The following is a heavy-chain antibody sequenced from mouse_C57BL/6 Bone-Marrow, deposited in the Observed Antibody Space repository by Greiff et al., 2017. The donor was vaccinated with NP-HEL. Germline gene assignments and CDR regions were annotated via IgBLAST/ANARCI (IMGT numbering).Heavy chain of an antibody. J-gene: IGHJ4*01. CDR1: GFTFNTYA. CDR3: VRDDSSGSYYYAMDY. CDR2: IRSKSSNYAT. Sequence: DVQLVESGGGLVQPKGSLKLSCAASGFTFNTYAMHWVRQAPGKGLEWVARIRSKSSNYATYYADSVKDRFTISRDDSQSMLYLQMNNLKTEDTAMYYCVRDDSSGSYYYAMDYWGQGTSVTVSS. D-gene: IGHD3-2*02. V-gene: IGHV10-3*01.